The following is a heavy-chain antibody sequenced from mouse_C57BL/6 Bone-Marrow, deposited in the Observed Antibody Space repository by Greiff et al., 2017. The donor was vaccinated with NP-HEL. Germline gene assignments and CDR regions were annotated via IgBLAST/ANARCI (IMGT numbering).Heavy chain of an antibody. J-gene: IGHJ4*01. CDR1: GYTFTRYW. V-gene: IGHV1-52*01. Sequence: QQSCKASGYTFTRYWMHWVKQRPIQGLEWIGNIDPSASETPYNPTFKAQATLTVDKSSSTAYMQLSSLTSEDSAVYYCARFWGGSKSAMDYWGQGTSVTVSS. CDR3: ARFWGGSKSAMDY. CDR2: IDPSASET. D-gene: IGHD1-1*01.